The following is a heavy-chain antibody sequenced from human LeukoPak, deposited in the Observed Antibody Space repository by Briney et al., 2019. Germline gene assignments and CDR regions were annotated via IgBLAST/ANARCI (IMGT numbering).Heavy chain of an antibody. CDR1: GYTFTSYG. CDR3: TRDRANWGDYYYYGMDV. V-gene: IGHV1-18*01. D-gene: IGHD7-27*01. CDR2: ISAYNGNT. Sequence: ASVKVSCKASGYTFTSYGISWVRQAPGEGLEWMGWISAYNGNTNYAQKFQGRVTMTTDTSTTTAYMDLRSLRSDGTAVYYCTRDRANWGDYYYYGMDVWGQGTRSPSP. J-gene: IGHJ6*02.